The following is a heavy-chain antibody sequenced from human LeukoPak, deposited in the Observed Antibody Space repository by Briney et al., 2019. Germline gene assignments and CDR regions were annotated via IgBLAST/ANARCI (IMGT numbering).Heavy chain of an antibody. CDR2: INWNGGST. CDR3: ARDSGYTTSPGY. D-gene: IGHD3-16*02. J-gene: IGHJ4*02. Sequence: GGSLRLSCVATGFTFDDYGMSWVRQAPGKGLEWVSGINWNGGSTGYADSVKGRFTISRDNAKNSLYLQMNSLRAEDTALYYCARDSGYTTSPGYWGQGTLVTVSS. V-gene: IGHV3-20*04. CDR1: GFTFDDYG.